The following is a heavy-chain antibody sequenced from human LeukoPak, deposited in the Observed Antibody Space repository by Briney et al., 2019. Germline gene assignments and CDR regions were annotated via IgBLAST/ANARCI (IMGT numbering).Heavy chain of an antibody. CDR2: ISSDGSRI. D-gene: IGHD3-9*01. V-gene: IGHV3-74*01. CDR1: GFTFSSYW. CDR3: ARDDDILTGQAPYYHYGMDV. Sequence: GGSLRLSCAASGFTFSSYWMHWVRQAPRKGLVWVSRISSDGSRISYADSVKGRFTISRDNSKNTLYLQMNSLRAEDTAVYYCARDDDILTGQAPYYHYGMDVWGQGTTVTVSS. J-gene: IGHJ6*02.